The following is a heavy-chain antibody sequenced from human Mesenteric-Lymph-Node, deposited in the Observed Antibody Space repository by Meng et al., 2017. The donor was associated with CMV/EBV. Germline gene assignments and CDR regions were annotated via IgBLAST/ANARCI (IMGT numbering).Heavy chain of an antibody. D-gene: IGHD2-2*01. V-gene: IGHV4-39*07. CDR1: GGSISSSTYY. CDR2: IYSSGST. Sequence: SETLSLTCTVSGGSISSSTYYWGWIRQPPGKGLEWIGSIYSSGSTYYNPSLKSRVIISVDTSKNQFSLKLSSVTAADTAVYYCARTEYCSSTACYYYYYYGLDVWGQGTTVTVSS. J-gene: IGHJ6*02. CDR3: ARTEYCSSTACYYYYYYGLDV.